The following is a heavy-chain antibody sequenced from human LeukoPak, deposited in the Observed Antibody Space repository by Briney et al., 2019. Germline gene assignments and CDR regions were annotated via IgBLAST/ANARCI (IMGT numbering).Heavy chain of an antibody. V-gene: IGHV3-53*01. CDR1: GFTVSNTY. Sequence: PGGSLRLSCAASGFTVSNTYMSWVRQAPGKGLEWVSVIYSGGSTYYADSVKGRFTISRGNSKNPLYLKMNSLRAEDRAMYYCARRGNSGYSLDYWGQGTLVTVSS. CDR2: IYSGGST. J-gene: IGHJ4*02. D-gene: IGHD3-22*01. CDR3: ARRGNSGYSLDY.